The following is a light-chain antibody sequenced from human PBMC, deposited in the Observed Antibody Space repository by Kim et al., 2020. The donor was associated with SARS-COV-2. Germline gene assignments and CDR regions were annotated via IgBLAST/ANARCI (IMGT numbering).Light chain of an antibody. V-gene: IGLV1-51*01. CDR2: DTN. CDR3: GTWDNSLSAGV. J-gene: IGLJ2*01. Sequence: GQKVTISCSGSSSNIGNNYVSWYQHLPGTAPKLLIYDTNKRPSGIPDRFSGSRSGTSATLGITGLQTGDEADYYCGTWDNSLSAGVFGGGTQLTVL. CDR1: SSNIGNNY.